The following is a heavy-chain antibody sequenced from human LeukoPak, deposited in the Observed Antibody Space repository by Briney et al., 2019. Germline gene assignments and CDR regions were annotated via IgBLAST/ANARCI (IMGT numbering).Heavy chain of an antibody. CDR2: ISSSSSYI. CDR3: ARTMPTLKGAPYYYYGMDV. Sequence: GGSLRLSCAASGFTFSSYSMNWVRQAPGKGLEWVSSISSSSSYIYYADSVKGRFTISRDNARNSLYLQMNSLRAEDTAVYYCARTMPTLKGAPYYYYGMDVWGQGTTVTVSS. V-gene: IGHV3-21*01. CDR1: GFTFSSYS. D-gene: IGHD2-2*01. J-gene: IGHJ6*02.